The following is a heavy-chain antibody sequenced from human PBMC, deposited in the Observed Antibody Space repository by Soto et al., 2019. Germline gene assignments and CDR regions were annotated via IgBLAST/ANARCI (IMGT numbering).Heavy chain of an antibody. Sequence: PGGSLRLSCAASGFTFSNFEMHWVRQAPGKGLEWVSYINTAGSTKYYAESVKGRFTISRDNARNSLFLQMSSLRAEDTAVYYCARAECSTPNCLTAYYSYGLDVWGQGTTVTVSS. D-gene: IGHD2-2*01. CDR2: INTAGSTK. CDR1: GFTFSNFE. V-gene: IGHV3-48*03. CDR3: ARAECSTPNCLTAYYSYGLDV. J-gene: IGHJ6*02.